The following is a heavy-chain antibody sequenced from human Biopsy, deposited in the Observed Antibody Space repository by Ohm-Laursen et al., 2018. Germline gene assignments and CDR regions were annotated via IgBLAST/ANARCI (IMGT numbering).Heavy chain of an antibody. CDR1: GDSISSYY. J-gene: IGHJ2*01. Sequence: TLSLTCTVSGDSISSYYWSWIRQPPGKGLEWIGYVYYTGSTDYNPSLQSRVAISVDTSKNHFSLRLRSVTPADTAIYYCARDRGYYSDRTVPGYFDLWGRGTQVTVSS. CDR2: VYYTGST. CDR3: ARDRGYYSDRTVPGYFDL. V-gene: IGHV4-59*01. D-gene: IGHD3-22*01.